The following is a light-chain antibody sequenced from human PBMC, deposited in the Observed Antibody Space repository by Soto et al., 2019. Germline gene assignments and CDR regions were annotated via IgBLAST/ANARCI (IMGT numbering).Light chain of an antibody. CDR2: DVS. CDR1: SSDVGGYNY. V-gene: IGLV2-14*01. Sequence: QSVLTQPASVSGSPGQSITISCTGTSSDVGGYNYVSWYQQHPGKAPKLMTYDVSNRPSGVSNRFSGSKSGNTASLTISGPQAEDEADYYCSPYTSSSTLYVFGTGTKLTVL. J-gene: IGLJ1*01. CDR3: SPYTSSSTLYV.